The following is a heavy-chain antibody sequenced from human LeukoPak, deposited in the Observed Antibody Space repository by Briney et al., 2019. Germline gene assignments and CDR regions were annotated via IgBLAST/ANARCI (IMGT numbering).Heavy chain of an antibody. CDR2: ISGYNGNT. V-gene: IGHV1-18*01. J-gene: IGHJ4*02. Sequence: GASVKVSCKASGYTFTSYGISWVRQAPGQGLEWMGWISGYNGNTNYAQKFQDRVVMTTDTSTSTVYMELRSLRSDDTAVYYCARDSSSWLHGHWGQGTRVTVSS. CDR1: GYTFTSYG. CDR3: ARDSSSWLHGH. D-gene: IGHD6-13*01.